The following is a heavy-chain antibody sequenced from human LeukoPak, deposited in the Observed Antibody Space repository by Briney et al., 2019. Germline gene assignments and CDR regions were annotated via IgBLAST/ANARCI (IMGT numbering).Heavy chain of an antibody. D-gene: IGHD5-18*01. V-gene: IGHV1-2*02. CDR2: INPNSGGT. J-gene: IGHJ5*02. CDR1: GHTFTGYY. CDR3: ARAGYSYGPGAPNWFDP. Sequence: ASVKVSCKSSGHTFTGYYMHWVRQAPGQGLEWMGWINPNSGGTNYAQKFQGRVTMTRDTSISTAYMELSRLRSDDTAVYYCARAGYSYGPGAPNWFDPWGQGTLVTVSS.